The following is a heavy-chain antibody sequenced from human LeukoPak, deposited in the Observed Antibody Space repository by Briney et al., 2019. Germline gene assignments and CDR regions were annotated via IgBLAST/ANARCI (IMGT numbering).Heavy chain of an antibody. V-gene: IGHV4-61*01. CDR2: IYYSGST. Sequence: SETLSLTCTVSGGSVSSGSYYWSWVRQPPGKGLEWIGYIYYSGSTNYNPSLKSRVTISVDTSKNQFSLKLSSVTAADTAVYYCARDGIWCTGGSCYGNYYYGMDVWGQGTTVTVS. D-gene: IGHD2-15*01. J-gene: IGHJ6*02. CDR3: ARDGIWCTGGSCYGNYYYGMDV. CDR1: GGSVSSGSYY.